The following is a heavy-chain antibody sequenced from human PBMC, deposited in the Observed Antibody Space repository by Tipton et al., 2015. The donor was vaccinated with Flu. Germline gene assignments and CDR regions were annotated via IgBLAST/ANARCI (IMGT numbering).Heavy chain of an antibody. J-gene: IGHJ5*02. V-gene: IGHV4-38-2*01. CDR3: ARRDYSNYVSEPKSWFDP. CDR1: GDSIRSSGYY. Sequence: TLSLTCVVSGDSIRSSGYYWGWIRQPPGKGLEWIGNVHRSGHPYYNASLKSRVTMSVDSSKNQFSLSLSSVTAADTAVYFCARRDYSNYVSEPKSWFDPWGQGTLVTVSS. CDR2: VHRSGHP. D-gene: IGHD4-11*01.